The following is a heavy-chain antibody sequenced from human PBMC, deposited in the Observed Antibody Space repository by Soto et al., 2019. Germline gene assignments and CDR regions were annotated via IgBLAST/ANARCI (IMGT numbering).Heavy chain of an antibody. J-gene: IGHJ3*02. CDR3: ARDGEVGPTTIYAFDI. CDR1: GFTFSSYS. D-gene: IGHD1-26*01. Sequence: ESLKISCAASGFTFSSYSMNWVRQAPGKGLEWVSSISSSSSYIYYADSVKGRFTISRDNAKNSLYLQMNSLRAEDTAVYYCARDGEVGPTTIYAFDILGQGKMV. CDR2: ISSSSSYI. V-gene: IGHV3-21*01.